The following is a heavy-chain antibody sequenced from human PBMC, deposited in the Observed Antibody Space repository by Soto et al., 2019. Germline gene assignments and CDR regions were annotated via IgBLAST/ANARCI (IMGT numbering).Heavy chain of an antibody. CDR1: GFTFSSYW. V-gene: IGHV3-74*01. J-gene: IGHJ3*02. CDR3: ARGPFYCSSTSCPYAFDI. CDR2: INSDGSST. Sequence: GGSLRLSCAASGFTFSSYWMHWVRQAPGKGLVWVSRINSDGSSTSYADSVKGRFTISRDNAKNTLYLQMNSLRAEDTAVYYCARGPFYCSSTSCPYAFDIWGQGTMVTVS. D-gene: IGHD2-2*01.